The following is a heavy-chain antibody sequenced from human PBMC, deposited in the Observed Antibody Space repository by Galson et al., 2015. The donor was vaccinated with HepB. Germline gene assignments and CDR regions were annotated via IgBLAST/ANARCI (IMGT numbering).Heavy chain of an antibody. CDR3: ARDRRTGTTGWFDY. Sequence: PVKVSCKASGGTFSSYAISWVRQAPGQGLEWMGGIIPIFGTANYAQKFQGRVTITADESTSTAYMELSSLRSEDTAVYYCARDRRTGTTGWFDYWGQGTLVTVSS. J-gene: IGHJ4*02. V-gene: IGHV1-69*13. D-gene: IGHD1-7*01. CDR1: GGTFSSYA. CDR2: IIPIFGTA.